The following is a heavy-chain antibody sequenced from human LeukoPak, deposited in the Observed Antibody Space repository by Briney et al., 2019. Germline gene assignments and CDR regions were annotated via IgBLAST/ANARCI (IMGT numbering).Heavy chain of an antibody. Sequence: SETLSFTCTVSGGAISSYYWSWIRQPPGKGLEWIGEIYYSGSTNYNPSLKSRVTISVDTSKNHFSLKLSSVTAADTAVNSGERSPPPFLGRWFDPWGQGTLVTVSS. J-gene: IGHJ5*02. V-gene: IGHV4-59*01. CDR1: GGAISSYY. CDR2: IYYSGST. CDR3: ERSPPPFLGRWFDP. D-gene: IGHD2-21*01.